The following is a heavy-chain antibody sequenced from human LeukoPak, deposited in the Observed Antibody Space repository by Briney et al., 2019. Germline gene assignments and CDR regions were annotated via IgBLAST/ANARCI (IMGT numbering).Heavy chain of an antibody. CDR3: AKDSRETGSLYYYYYMDV. D-gene: IGHD1-1*01. Sequence: GGSLRLSCAASGITFSSYGMHWVRQAPGKGLEWVAFIRYDGSNKYYADSVKGRFTISRDNSKNTLYLQMNSLRAEDTAVYYCAKDSRETGSLYYYYYMDVWGKGTTVTVSS. CDR2: IRYDGSNK. V-gene: IGHV3-30*02. CDR1: GITFSSYG. J-gene: IGHJ6*03.